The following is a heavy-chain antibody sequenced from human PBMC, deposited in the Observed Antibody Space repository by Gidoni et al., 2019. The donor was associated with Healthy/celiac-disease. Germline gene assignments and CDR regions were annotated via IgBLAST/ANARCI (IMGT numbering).Heavy chain of an antibody. D-gene: IGHD5-18*01. CDR2: IYPGDSDT. CDR1: GYSFTGYW. V-gene: IGHV5-51*01. CDR3: ARRGHSYGNNWFDS. Sequence: EVQLVQSGAEVKKPGASLKISCKGSGYSFTGYWIGWVRQMPGKGLEWLGIIYPGDSDTRYSPSFQGQVTISADESISTAYLQWSSLKASDSAMYYCARRGHSYGNNWFDSWGQGTLVTVSS. J-gene: IGHJ5*01.